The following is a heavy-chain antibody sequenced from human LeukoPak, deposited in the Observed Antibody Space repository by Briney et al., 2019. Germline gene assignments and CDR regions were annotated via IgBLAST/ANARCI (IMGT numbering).Heavy chain of an antibody. J-gene: IGHJ4*02. V-gene: IGHV4-39*01. Sequence: SETLSLTCTVSGGSIKSSIYYWGWIRQPPGKGLEWVGSIYHTGATYYNPSLKSRVTIAIDTSENQFSLKLNSVTAADTAVYYCARHYYESSGYYYSSKNYFDSWGQGSLVTVSS. CDR1: GGSIKSSIYY. CDR2: IYHTGAT. D-gene: IGHD3-22*01. CDR3: ARHYYESSGYYYSSKNYFDS.